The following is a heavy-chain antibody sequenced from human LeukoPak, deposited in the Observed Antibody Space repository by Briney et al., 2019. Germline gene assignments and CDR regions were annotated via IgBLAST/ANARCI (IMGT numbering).Heavy chain of an antibody. D-gene: IGHD3-10*01. CDR2: IYSGGGT. V-gene: IGHV3-53*01. Sequence: PGRSLRLSCAASWFTVSSNHMSSVRQAPGKGLEWVSLIYSGGGTHHADSVKGQFTISRDSSKNMLYLQMNSLRAEDAAVYYCARDLGDYWGQGALVTVST. CDR1: WFTVSSNH. J-gene: IGHJ4*02. CDR3: ARDLGDY.